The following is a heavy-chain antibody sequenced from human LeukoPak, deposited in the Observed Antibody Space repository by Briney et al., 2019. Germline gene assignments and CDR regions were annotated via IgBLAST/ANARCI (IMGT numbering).Heavy chain of an antibody. CDR3: ARHHSSGWYYFDY. J-gene: IGHJ4*02. D-gene: IGHD6-19*01. CDR1: GGSISSYY. V-gene: IGHV4-59*08. Sequence: PSETLSLTCTVSGGSISSYYWSWIRQPPGKGPEWIGYIYYSGSTNYNPSLKSRVTISVDTSKNQFSLKLSSVTAADTAVYYCARHHSSGWYYFDYWGQGTLVTVSS. CDR2: IYYSGST.